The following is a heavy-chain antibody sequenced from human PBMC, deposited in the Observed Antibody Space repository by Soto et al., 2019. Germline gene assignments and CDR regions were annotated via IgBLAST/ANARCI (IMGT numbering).Heavy chain of an antibody. V-gene: IGHV1-69*12. J-gene: IGHJ6*02. CDR1: GGTFSNSA. Sequence: QVQLEQSGAEVKKPGSSVKVSCKASGGTFSNSAISWVRQAPGQGLEWMGGIRPIFRTPDYAQKFQGRVTITADESPSTAYMELRGLRSDDTAVYYCASDKDRLQLGGNYYYILDVWGQGTTVTVSS. CDR2: IRPIFRTP. CDR3: ASDKDRLQLGGNYYYILDV. D-gene: IGHD5-12*01.